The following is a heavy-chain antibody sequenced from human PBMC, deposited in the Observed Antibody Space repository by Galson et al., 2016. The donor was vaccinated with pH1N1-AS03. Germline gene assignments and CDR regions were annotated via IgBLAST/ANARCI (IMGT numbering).Heavy chain of an antibody. J-gene: IGHJ4*02. V-gene: IGHV3-11*01. D-gene: IGHD3-9*01. CDR2: ITSSGGSGPTI. CDR3: ARGWYDIWTGYLVDPFDY. Sequence: LRLSCAASGFTFSDYYMSWIRQAPGKGLEWISCITSSGGSGPTIYYADSVKGRFTISRDNAKNSLYLQMNSLRADDTTVYYCARGWYDIWTGYLVDPFDYWGQGALVTVSS. CDR1: GFTFSDYY.